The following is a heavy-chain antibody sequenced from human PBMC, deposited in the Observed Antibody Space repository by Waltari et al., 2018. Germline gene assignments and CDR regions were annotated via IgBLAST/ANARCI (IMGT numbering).Heavy chain of an antibody. CDR2: ISYDGSIK. CDR3: ARGGLEWFGELFDY. J-gene: IGHJ4*02. CDR1: GFPFSTYA. D-gene: IGHD3-10*01. V-gene: IGHV3-30*01. Sequence: QVQLVESGGGVVHPGGSLRLSCAASGFPFSTYAVHWVRQAPGKGLGCGSVISYDGSIKYNADSVEGRFTISRDNARNTMSLQMNSLTTEDTAVYYCARGGLEWFGELFDYWGQGTLVTVSS.